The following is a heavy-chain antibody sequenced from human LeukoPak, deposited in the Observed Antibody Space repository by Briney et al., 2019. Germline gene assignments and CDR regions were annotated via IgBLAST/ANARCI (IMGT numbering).Heavy chain of an antibody. J-gene: IGHJ4*02. CDR2: ISSSSSTI. CDR1: GFTFSSYS. D-gene: IGHD6-13*01. Sequence: GGSLRLSCAASGFTFSSYSMNWVRQAPGKGLEWVSYISSSSSTIYYADSVKGRFTISRDNAKNSLYLQMNSLRAEDTAVYYCAREPGYSSSWYYFDYWGQGTLVTVSS. V-gene: IGHV3-48*04. CDR3: AREPGYSSSWYYFDY.